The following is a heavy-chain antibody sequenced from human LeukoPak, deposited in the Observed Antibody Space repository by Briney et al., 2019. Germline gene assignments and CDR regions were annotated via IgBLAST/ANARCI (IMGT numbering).Heavy chain of an antibody. J-gene: IGHJ4*02. CDR1: GVSISSSNYY. V-gene: IGHV4-39*01. CDR2: IYHSGST. Sequence: SETLSLTCTVSGVSISSSNYYWGWIRQPPGKGLEWIGSIYHSGSTYYNPSLKGRVTVFVDTSKNQFSLKLNSVTAADTAIYYCARHGRKGIVGAQRSAFDYWGQGTLVTVSS. D-gene: IGHD1-26*01. CDR3: ARHGRKGIVGAQRSAFDY.